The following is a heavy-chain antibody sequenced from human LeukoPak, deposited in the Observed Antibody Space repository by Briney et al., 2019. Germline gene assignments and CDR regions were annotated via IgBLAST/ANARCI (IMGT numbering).Heavy chain of an antibody. V-gene: IGHV4-34*01. CDR3: ARGRLRYSSGWFLAY. CDR2: INHSGST. CDR1: GFTVSTNY. D-gene: IGHD6-19*01. J-gene: IGHJ4*02. Sequence: GSLRLSCAASGFTVSTNYMSWIRQPPGKGLEWIGEINHSGSTNYNPSLKSRVTISVDTSKNQFSLKLSSVTAADTAVYYCARGRLRYSSGWFLAYWGQGTLVTVSS.